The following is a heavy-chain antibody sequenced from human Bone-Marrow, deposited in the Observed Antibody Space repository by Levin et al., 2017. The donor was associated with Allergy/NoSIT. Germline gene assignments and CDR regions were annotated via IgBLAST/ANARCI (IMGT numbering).Heavy chain of an antibody. J-gene: IGHJ4*02. CDR1: GYSFPNYW. V-gene: IGHV5-51*01. CDR2: IFPGDSDT. CDR3: VRQLWGRTWRNAVTTFGPGF. Sequence: PGESLKISCEGSGYSFPNYWIGGVRQMPGKGLEWMGIIFPGDSDTRYSPSFQSQVTISADKSINTAYLQWNSLRASDTAIYYCVRQLWGRTWRNAVTTFGPGFWGQGTLVTVSS. D-gene: IGHD3-10*02.